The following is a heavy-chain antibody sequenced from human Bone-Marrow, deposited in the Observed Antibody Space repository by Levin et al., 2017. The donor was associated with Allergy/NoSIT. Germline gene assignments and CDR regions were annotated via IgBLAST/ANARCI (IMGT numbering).Heavy chain of an antibody. J-gene: IGHJ4*02. CDR2: IKSNADGGTT. CDR3: TTGED. Sequence: GGSLRLSCAASGFTFVGYAMSWVRQGPGKGLEWVGHIKSNADGGTTDYSPVVRGRFTISREESTNTVYLHMTSLKTEDTAMYYCTTGEDWGRGTLVAVSS. CDR1: GFTFVGYA. V-gene: IGHV3-15*05.